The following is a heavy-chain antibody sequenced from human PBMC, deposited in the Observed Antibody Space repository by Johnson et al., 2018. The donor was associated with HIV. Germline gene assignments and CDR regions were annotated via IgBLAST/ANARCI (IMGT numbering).Heavy chain of an antibody. CDR3: ARDGIAAAGTDGHAFDI. CDR1: GFTFDDYA. Sequence: VQLVESGGGLVQPGRSLRLSCAASGFTFDDYAMHWVRQAPGKGLEWVSGISWNSGSIGYVDSVKGRSTTSRDNAKNSLYLQMNSLRAEDTAVYYCARDGIAAAGTDGHAFDIWGQGTMVTVSS. J-gene: IGHJ3*02. D-gene: IGHD6-13*01. V-gene: IGHV3-9*01. CDR2: ISWNSGSI.